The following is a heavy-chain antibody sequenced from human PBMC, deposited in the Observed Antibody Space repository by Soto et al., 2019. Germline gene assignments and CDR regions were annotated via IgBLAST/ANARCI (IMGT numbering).Heavy chain of an antibody. J-gene: IGHJ6*02. CDR3: ARGTRGPGAAAGYYYYYGMDV. D-gene: IGHD6-13*01. CDR2: INHSGST. V-gene: IGHV4-34*01. CDR1: GGSFSGYY. Sequence: SETLSLTCAVYGGSFSGYYWSWIRQPPGKGLEWIGEINHSGSTNYNPSLKSRVTISVDTSKNQFSLKLSSVTAADTAVYYCARGTRGPGAAAGYYYYYGMDVWGQGTTVTV.